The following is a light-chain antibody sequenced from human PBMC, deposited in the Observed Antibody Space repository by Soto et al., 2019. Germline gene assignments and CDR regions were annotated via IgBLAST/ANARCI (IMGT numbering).Light chain of an antibody. CDR2: GAS. CDR3: QQYGSSPWT. CDR1: QSVSSN. J-gene: IGKJ1*01. Sequence: IVITQSASTLSVSPGERATLSCRASQSVSSNLAWYQQKPGQAPRLLIYGASSRATGIPDRFSGSGSGTDFTLTISRLEPEDFAVYYCQQYGSSPWTFGQGTKVDIK. V-gene: IGKV3-20*01.